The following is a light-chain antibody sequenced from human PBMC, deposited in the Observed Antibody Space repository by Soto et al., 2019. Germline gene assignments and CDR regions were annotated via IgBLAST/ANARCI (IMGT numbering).Light chain of an antibody. CDR1: QGIGDT. CDR3: QRYTNWPLT. CDR2: DTS. Sequence: VVPQAPATMSVYPGEGVTPSCRASQGIGDTLAWYQHNPGQTTRLLIYDTSARDTGVPDRFSGSRSGPEFTLTINSLQSEDLAIYDCQRYTNWPLTFGGGTKVDIK. V-gene: IGKV3-15*01. J-gene: IGKJ4*01.